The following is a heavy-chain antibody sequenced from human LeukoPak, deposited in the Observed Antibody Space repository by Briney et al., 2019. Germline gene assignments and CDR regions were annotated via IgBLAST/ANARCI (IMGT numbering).Heavy chain of an antibody. CDR1: GFTFGDYA. V-gene: IGHV3-49*03. CDR3: TRSITMSFENWFDP. D-gene: IGHD3-10*02. Sequence: GGSLRLSCTASGFTFGDYAMSWFRQAPGKGLEWVGFIRSKAYGWTTEYAASVKGRFTISRDDYTSIAYLQMNSLKTEDTAVYYCTRSITMSFENWFDPWGQGTLVTVSS. J-gene: IGHJ5*02. CDR2: IRSKAYGWTT.